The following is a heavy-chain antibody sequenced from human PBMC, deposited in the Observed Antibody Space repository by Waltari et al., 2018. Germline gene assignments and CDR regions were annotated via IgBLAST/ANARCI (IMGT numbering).Heavy chain of an antibody. CDR2: IYPGDSDT. CDR1: GHSFTSYW. Sequence: EVQLVQSGAEVKKPGESLKSSCKGSGHSFTSYWIGWVRQMPGKGLEWLGIIYPGDSDTRYSPSFQGQVTISADKSISTAYLQWSSLKASDTAMYYCARTPSSSNWYFDLWGRGTLVTVSS. J-gene: IGHJ2*01. CDR3: ARTPSSSNWYFDL. V-gene: IGHV5-51*01. D-gene: IGHD6-6*01.